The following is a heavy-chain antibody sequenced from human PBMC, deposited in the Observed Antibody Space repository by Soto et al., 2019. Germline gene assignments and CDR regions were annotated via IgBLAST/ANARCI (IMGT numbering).Heavy chain of an antibody. D-gene: IGHD6-13*01. Sequence: TSETLSLTCTVSGGSVSSGSYYWSWIRQPPGKGLEWIGYIYYSGSTNYNPSLKSRVTISVDTSKNQFSLKLSSVTAADTAVYYCARDRAAAGPFPFDYWGQGTLVTVSS. CDR3: ARDRAAAGPFPFDY. CDR2: IYYSGST. V-gene: IGHV4-61*01. J-gene: IGHJ4*02. CDR1: GGSVSSGSYY.